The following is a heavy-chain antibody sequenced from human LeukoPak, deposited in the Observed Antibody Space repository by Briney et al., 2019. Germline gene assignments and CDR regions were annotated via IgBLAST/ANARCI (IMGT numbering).Heavy chain of an antibody. CDR3: ARESKAEWEVRSFDY. J-gene: IGHJ4*02. V-gene: IGHV3-72*01. CDR1: GFTFSDHY. CDR2: TRNKANSYTT. Sequence: PGGSLRLSCAASGFTFSDHYMDWVRQAPGKGLEWVGRTRNKANSYTTEYAASVKGRFTISRDDSKNSLNLQMNSLKTEDTAVYYCARESKAEWEVRSFDYWGQGTLVTVSS. D-gene: IGHD1-26*01.